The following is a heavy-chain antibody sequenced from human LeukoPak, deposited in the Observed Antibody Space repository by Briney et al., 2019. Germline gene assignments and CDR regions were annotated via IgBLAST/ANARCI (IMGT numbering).Heavy chain of an antibody. CDR3: AREGYDSNIYYKADY. V-gene: IGHV4-59*01. D-gene: IGHD3-22*01. J-gene: IGHJ4*02. Sequence: SETLSLTCTVSGGSINTYYWSWIRQPPGKGLEWIGYISYSGTTKYNPSLESRVTITTDTSKNQFSLKLSSVTAADTAVYYCAREGYDSNIYYKADYWGQGTLVTVSS. CDR2: ISYSGTT. CDR1: GGSINTYY.